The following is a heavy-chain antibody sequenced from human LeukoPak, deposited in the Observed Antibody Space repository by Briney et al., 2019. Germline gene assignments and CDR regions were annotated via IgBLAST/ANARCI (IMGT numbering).Heavy chain of an antibody. D-gene: IGHD3-9*01. V-gene: IGHV3-21*01. Sequence: GGSLRLSCAASGFTFSSHSMNWVRQAPGKGLEWVSSISSSSSYIYYADSVKGRFTISRDNAKNSLYLQMNSLRAEDTAVYYCARELYYDILTGYFPYGMDVWGQGTTVTVSS. J-gene: IGHJ6*02. CDR3: ARELYYDILTGYFPYGMDV. CDR1: GFTFSSHS. CDR2: ISSSSSYI.